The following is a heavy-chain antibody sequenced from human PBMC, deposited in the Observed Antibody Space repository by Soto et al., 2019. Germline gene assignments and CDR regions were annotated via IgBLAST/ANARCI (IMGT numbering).Heavy chain of an antibody. J-gene: IGHJ4*02. Sequence: GGSLRLSCAASGFTFTRYSMNWVRQAPGKGLVWVARINSDGTRINYADSVKGRFTISRDNAKNTVFLQMNSLRDEDSAVYFCASAGDWNYVQDFWGQGTLVTVSS. CDR3: ASAGDWNYVQDF. CDR1: GFTFTRYS. V-gene: IGHV3-74*01. D-gene: IGHD1-7*01. CDR2: INSDGTRI.